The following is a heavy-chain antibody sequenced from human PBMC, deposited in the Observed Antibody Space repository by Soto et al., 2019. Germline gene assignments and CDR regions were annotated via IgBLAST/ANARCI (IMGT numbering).Heavy chain of an antibody. V-gene: IGHV3-7*01. CDR2: IKQDGSEK. D-gene: IGHD6-19*01. J-gene: IGHJ4*02. Sequence: TGGSLRLSCAASGFIFSSYWIDWVRQAPGKGLEWVANIKQDGSEKYYVDSVKGRFTISRDNAKNSLYLQMNSLRVEDTAVYYCARDRGWLAFDSWGQGTLVTVSS. CDR3: ARDRGWLAFDS. CDR1: GFIFSSYW.